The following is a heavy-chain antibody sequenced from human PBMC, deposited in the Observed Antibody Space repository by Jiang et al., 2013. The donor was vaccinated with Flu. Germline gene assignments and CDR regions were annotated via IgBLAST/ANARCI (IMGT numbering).Heavy chain of an antibody. D-gene: IGHD3-22*01. CDR2: INPNSGGT. CDR3: ARSPTHYYDSSGYYGGFDY. Sequence: GAEVKKPGASVKVSCKASGYTFTGYYMHWVRQAPGQGLEWMGWINPNSGGTNYAQKFQGWVTMTRDTSISTAYMELSRLRSDDTAVYYCARSPTHYYDSSGYYGGFDYWGQGTLVTVSS. CDR1: GYTFTGYY. J-gene: IGHJ4*02. V-gene: IGHV1-2*04.